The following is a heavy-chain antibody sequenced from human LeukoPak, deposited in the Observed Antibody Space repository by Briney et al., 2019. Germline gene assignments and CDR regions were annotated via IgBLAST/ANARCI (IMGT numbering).Heavy chain of an antibody. J-gene: IGHJ5*01. V-gene: IGHV3-73*01. D-gene: IGHD2-15*01. CDR2: IRSKPSSYTT. CDR3: TRQYCSGGSCSPFGS. Sequence: GGSLSLPYAASGFEIRGFYIQWVRQASGRGLEWVGLIRSKPSSYTTVYAASVKGRFVISRDDSENTTYLQMNSLKDEDTAVYYCTRQYCSGGSCSPFGSWGQGTLVTVSS. CDR1: GFEIRGFY.